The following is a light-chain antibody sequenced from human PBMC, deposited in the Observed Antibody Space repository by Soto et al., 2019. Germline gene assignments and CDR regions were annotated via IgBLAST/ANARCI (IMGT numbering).Light chain of an antibody. CDR1: QSIDTY. Sequence: DIQMTQSPSSLSASVGDRVTITCRASQSIDTYLNWHQQMPGKAPKLLIYAASLLQGGVPSRFSGSGSGTDFNLTISSLPPEDFAAYYWQQGFRTPVTFGGGTKVEI. V-gene: IGKV1-39*01. J-gene: IGKJ4*01. CDR2: AAS. CDR3: QQGFRTPVT.